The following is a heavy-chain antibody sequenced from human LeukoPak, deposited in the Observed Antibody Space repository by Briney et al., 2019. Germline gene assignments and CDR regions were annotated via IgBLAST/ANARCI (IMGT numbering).Heavy chain of an antibody. J-gene: IGHJ4*02. CDR1: GGSSSGYY. Sequence: SETLSLTCDVYGGSSSGYYWSWIRQPPGKGLEWIGEINHSGNTNYNPSVKSRVTISVDTSKNQFSLKLSSVTAADTAVYYCARVVDSYHFDYWGQGTLVTVSS. V-gene: IGHV4-34*01. CDR3: ARVVDSYHFDY. D-gene: IGHD5-18*01. CDR2: INHSGNT.